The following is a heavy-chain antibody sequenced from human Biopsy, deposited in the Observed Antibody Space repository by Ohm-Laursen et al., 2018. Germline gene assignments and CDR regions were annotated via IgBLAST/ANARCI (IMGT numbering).Heavy chain of an antibody. Sequence: GTLSLTCTVSGDSISSYYWSWIRQPPGKGLQWIGYVYYTGSTDYNPSLQSRVTISADTSKNHFSLRLRSATLADPAIYYCARDRGYYSDRTVPGYFDLWGRGTLVTVSS. V-gene: IGHV4-59*12. J-gene: IGHJ2*01. CDR3: ARDRGYYSDRTVPGYFDL. CDR1: GDSISSYY. CDR2: VYYTGST. D-gene: IGHD3-22*01.